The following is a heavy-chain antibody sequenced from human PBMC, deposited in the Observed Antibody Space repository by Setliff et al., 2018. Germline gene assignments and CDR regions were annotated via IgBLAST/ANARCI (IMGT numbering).Heavy chain of an antibody. D-gene: IGHD3-10*01. CDR2: IYYSGST. CDR3: ARHKSNGSGSYPSLYMYV. CDR1: GGSISSGNYY. J-gene: IGHJ6*03. V-gene: IGHV4-39*01. Sequence: PSETLSLTCRVSGGSISSGNYYWGLIRQPPGKGMEWVATIYYSGSTYSNPSLKSRLIISVDAPDNQFSVKLSSVTAADTAVYYCARHKSNGSGSYPSLYMYVLGKGIMVTVSS.